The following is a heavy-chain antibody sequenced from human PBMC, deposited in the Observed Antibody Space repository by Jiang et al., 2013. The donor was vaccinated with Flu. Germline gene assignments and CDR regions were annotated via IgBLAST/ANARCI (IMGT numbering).Heavy chain of an antibody. CDR1: GFTFDDYA. J-gene: IGHJ6*02. Sequence: VQLVESGGGLVQPGRSLRLSCAASGFTFDDYAMHWVRQAPGKGLEWVSGIWWNSATVGYADSVKGRFTISRDNARSSLSLQMNSLRAEDTALYYCAKDIRHGTYDLGHWDYYGMDVWGQGTTVTVSS. D-gene: IGHD3-3*01. V-gene: IGHV3-9*01. CDR3: AKDIRHGTYDLGHWDYYGMDV. CDR2: IWWNSATV.